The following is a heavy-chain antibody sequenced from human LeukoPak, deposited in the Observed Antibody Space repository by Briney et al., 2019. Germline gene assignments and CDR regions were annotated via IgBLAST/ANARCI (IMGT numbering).Heavy chain of an antibody. CDR2: ISGSGGTT. CDR1: GFTFSSSA. V-gene: IGHV3-23*01. D-gene: IGHD7-27*01. Sequence: GGSLRLSCAASGFTFSSSAMSWVRQAPGRGLEWVSAISGSGGTTYYADSVKGRFTVSRDNSKNTLYLQMNSLRAEDTAVYYCARGSRGDGAAFDIWGQGTTVTVS. J-gene: IGHJ3*02. CDR3: ARGSRGDGAAFDI.